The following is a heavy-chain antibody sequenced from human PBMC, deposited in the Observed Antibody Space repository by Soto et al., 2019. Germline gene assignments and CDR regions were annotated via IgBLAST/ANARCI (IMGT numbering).Heavy chain of an antibody. CDR3: ARQLPTQEYSYGGYYYYMDV. Sequence: PSETLSLTCTVSGGSISSGGYYWSWIRQPPGKGLEWIGYIYYSGSTNYNPSLKSRVTISVDTSKNQFSLKLSSVTAADTAVYYCARQLPTQEYSYGGYYYYMDVWGKGTTVTVSS. CDR2: IYYSGST. J-gene: IGHJ6*03. CDR1: GGSISSGGYY. V-gene: IGHV4-61*08. D-gene: IGHD5-18*01.